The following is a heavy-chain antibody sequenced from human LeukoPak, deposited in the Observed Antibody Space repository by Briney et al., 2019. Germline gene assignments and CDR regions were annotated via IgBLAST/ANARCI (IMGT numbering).Heavy chain of an antibody. CDR3: ARDMVTGGVDY. CDR1: GGSISSYY. Sequence: SETLSLTCTVSGGSISSYYWSWIRQPPGKGLEWIGYIYYSGSTNYNPSLKSRVTISVDTSKNQFSLKLSSVTAADTAVYYCARDMVTGGVDYWGQGTLVTVSS. J-gene: IGHJ4*02. V-gene: IGHV4-59*12. CDR2: IYYSGST. D-gene: IGHD5-18*01.